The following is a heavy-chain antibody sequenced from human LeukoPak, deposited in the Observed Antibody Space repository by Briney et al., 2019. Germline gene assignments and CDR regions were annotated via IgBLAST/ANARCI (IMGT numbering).Heavy chain of an antibody. CDR3: ARAVVRGVISSYYYGMDV. CDR2: INPNSGGT. Sequence: ASVKVSCKASGYTFTGYYMHWVRQAPGQGLEWMGWINPNSGGTNYAQKFQGRVTTTRDTSISTAYMELSRLRSDDTAVYYCARAVVRGVISSYYYGMDVWGQGTTVTVSS. V-gene: IGHV1-2*02. CDR1: GYTFTGYY. D-gene: IGHD3-10*01. J-gene: IGHJ6*02.